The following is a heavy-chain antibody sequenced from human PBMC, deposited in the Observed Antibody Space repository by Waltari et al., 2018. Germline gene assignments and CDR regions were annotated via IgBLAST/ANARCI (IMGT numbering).Heavy chain of an antibody. CDR2: INAGNGNT. J-gene: IGHJ2*01. Sequence: QVQLVQSGAEVKKPGASVKVSCKASGYTFTSYAMHWVRQAPGQRLEWMGWINAGNGNTKYSQEFQGRGTSTRDTSASTAYMELSSLRSEDMAVDYGARGEEPRVGIGYFDLWGRGTLVTVSS. CDR1: GYTFTSYA. CDR3: ARGEEPRVGIGYFDL. V-gene: IGHV1-3*03. D-gene: IGHD1-26*01.